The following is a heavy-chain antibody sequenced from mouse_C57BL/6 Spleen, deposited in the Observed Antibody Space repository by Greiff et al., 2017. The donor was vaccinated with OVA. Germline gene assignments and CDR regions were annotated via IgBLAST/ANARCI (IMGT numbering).Heavy chain of an antibody. CDR2: IYPGGGYT. Sequence: VKLMESGAELVRPGTSVKMSCKASGYTFTNYWIGWAKQRPGHGLEWIGDIYPGGGYTNYNEKFKGKATLTADKSSSTAYMQFSSLTSEDSAIYYCARGRNGYDGGDAMDYWGQGTSVTVSS. D-gene: IGHD2-2*01. J-gene: IGHJ4*01. CDR3: ARGRNGYDGGDAMDY. CDR1: GYTFTNYW. V-gene: IGHV1-63*01.